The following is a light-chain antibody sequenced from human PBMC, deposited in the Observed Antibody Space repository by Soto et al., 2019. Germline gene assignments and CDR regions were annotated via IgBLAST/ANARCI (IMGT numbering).Light chain of an antibody. CDR1: QSVSSY. J-gene: IGKJ5*01. V-gene: IGKV3-11*01. Sequence: EIVLTQSPATLSLSQVERATLSFRASQSVSSYLAWYQQKPGQAPRLLIYDASNRATGIPARFSGSGSGTDFTLTISSLEPEDFAVYYCQQYGKLPITFGQGTRLEIK. CDR3: QQYGKLPIT. CDR2: DAS.